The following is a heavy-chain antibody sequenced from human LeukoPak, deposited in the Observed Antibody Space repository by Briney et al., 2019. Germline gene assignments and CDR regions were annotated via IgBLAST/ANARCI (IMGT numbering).Heavy chain of an antibody. CDR2: INPNSGGT. D-gene: IGHD3-10*01. J-gene: IGHJ4*02. V-gene: IGHV1-2*06. CDR1: GYTFTDDY. Sequence: ASVRVSCKASGYTFTDDYMHWVRQAPGQGLEWMGRINPNSGGTNYAQKFQGRVTMTRDTSITTAYMELSSLRSDDTAVYYCASLLWGYYFDYWGQGTLVTVSS. CDR3: ASLLWGYYFDY.